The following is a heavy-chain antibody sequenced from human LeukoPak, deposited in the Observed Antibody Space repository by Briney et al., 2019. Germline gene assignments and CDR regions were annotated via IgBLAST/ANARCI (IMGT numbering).Heavy chain of an antibody. Sequence: GGSLRLSCAASGFTFSSYSMNWVRQAPGKGLEWVSSISSSSSYIYYADSVKGRFTISRDNAKNSLYLQMNSLRAEDTAVYYCAAAIWGDAFDIWGQGAMVTVSS. V-gene: IGHV3-21*01. CDR2: ISSSSSYI. J-gene: IGHJ3*02. CDR3: AAAIWGDAFDI. D-gene: IGHD7-27*01. CDR1: GFTFSSYS.